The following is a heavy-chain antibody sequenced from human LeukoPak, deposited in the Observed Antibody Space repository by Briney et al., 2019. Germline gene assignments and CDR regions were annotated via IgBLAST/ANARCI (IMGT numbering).Heavy chain of an antibody. CDR3: ARVPTYIAAAPYAFYYYYYYMDV. Sequence: ASVKVSCKASGYTFTSYYMHWVRQAPGQGLEWMGIINPSGGSTSYAQKFQGRVTMTRDTSTSTVYMELSSLRSEDTAVYYCARVPTYIAAAPYAFYYYYYYMDVWGKGTTVTVSS. CDR2: INPSGGST. V-gene: IGHV1-46*01. CDR1: GYTFTSYY. D-gene: IGHD6-13*01. J-gene: IGHJ6*03.